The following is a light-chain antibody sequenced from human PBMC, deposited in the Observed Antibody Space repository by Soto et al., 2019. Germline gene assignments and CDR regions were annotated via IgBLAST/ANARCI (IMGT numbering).Light chain of an antibody. V-gene: IGKV3-15*01. Sequence: EIVMTQSPATLSVSPGERATLSCRASQSVSSNLAWYQQKPGQAPRLLIYGASTRATDIQPKFSGSGSGTEFTLTISSLQSEDFAVYYCQQYNNWPPWTFGQGTKVEIK. J-gene: IGKJ1*01. CDR3: QQYNNWPPWT. CDR1: QSVSSN. CDR2: GAS.